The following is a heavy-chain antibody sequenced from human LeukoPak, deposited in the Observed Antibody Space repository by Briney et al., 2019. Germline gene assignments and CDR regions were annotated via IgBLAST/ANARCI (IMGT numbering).Heavy chain of an antibody. CDR2: IWYDGSNK. V-gene: IGHV3-33*06. CDR1: GFTFSSDG. D-gene: IGHD4-17*01. Sequence: PGGSLRLSCAASGFTFSSDGMHWVRQAPGKGLEWGAIIWYDGSNKYYADSVKGRFTISRDNSKNTLYLQMNSLRAEDTAVYYCAKDSGYGDFTTYFDYWGQGTLVSVSS. J-gene: IGHJ4*02. CDR3: AKDSGYGDFTTYFDY.